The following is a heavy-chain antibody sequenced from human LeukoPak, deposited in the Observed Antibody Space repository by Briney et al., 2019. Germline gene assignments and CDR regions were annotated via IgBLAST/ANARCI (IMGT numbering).Heavy chain of an antibody. Sequence: SVKVSCKASGGTFSSYAISWVRQAPGQGLEWMGRIIPILGIANYAQTFQGRVTINADKSTSTAYMELSSLRSEDTAVYYCARTWMAAHDAFDIWGQGTMVTVSS. CDR2: IIPILGIA. V-gene: IGHV1-69*04. CDR1: GGTFSSYA. CDR3: ARTWMAAHDAFDI. D-gene: IGHD5-24*01. J-gene: IGHJ3*02.